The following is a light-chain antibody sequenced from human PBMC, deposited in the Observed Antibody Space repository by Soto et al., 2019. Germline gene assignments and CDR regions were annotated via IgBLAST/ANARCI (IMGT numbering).Light chain of an antibody. V-gene: IGKV1-39*01. CDR3: QQSYSTLSFS. Sequence: DIQMTQSPSSLSASVGDRVTITCRASQSISTHLNWHQQKPGKAPKLLIYSASNLQSGVPARFIGSGSGTDFTLTISSLQPEDFATYYCQQSYSTLSFSFGPGTRVEIK. CDR1: QSISTH. J-gene: IGKJ3*01. CDR2: SAS.